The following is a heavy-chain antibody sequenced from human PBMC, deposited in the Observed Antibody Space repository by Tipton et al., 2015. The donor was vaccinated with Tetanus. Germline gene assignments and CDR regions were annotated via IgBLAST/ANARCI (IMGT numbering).Heavy chain of an antibody. V-gene: IGHV3-30*18. CDR2: ISYDGSNK. J-gene: IGHJ4*02. Sequence: SLRLSCAASGFTFSSYGMHWVRQAPGKGLEWVAVISYDGSNKYYADSVKGRFTISRDNSKNTLYLQMNSLRAEDTAVYYCAKGDGSYPFDYWGQGTLVTVSS. CDR3: AKGDGSYPFDY. CDR1: GFTFSSYG. D-gene: IGHD1-26*01.